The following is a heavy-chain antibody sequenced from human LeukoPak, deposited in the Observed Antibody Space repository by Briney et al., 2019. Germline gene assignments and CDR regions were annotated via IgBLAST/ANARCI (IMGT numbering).Heavy chain of an antibody. CDR3: ARDYGSGSDDAFDI. Sequence: GGSLRLSCAASGFTFSSYWMSWVRQAPGKGLEWVAVISYDGSNKYYADSVKGRFTISRDNSKNTLYLQMNSLRAEDTAVYYCARDYGSGSDDAFDIWGQGTMVTVSS. J-gene: IGHJ3*02. D-gene: IGHD3-10*01. CDR1: GFTFSSYW. CDR2: ISYDGSNK. V-gene: IGHV3-30-3*01.